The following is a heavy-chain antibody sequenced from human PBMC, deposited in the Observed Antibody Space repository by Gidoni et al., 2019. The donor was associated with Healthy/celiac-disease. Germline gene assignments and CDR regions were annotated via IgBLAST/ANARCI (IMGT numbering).Heavy chain of an antibody. J-gene: IGHJ4*02. D-gene: IGHD6-19*01. V-gene: IGHV3-66*01. Sequence: EVQLVESGGGLVQPGGSLRLSCAASGFTVSSNYMSWVRQAPGKGLEWVSVIYSGGSTYYADSVKGRFTISRDNSKNTLYLQMNSLRAEDTAVYYCARDISGWYYFDYWGQGTLVTVSS. CDR2: IYSGGST. CDR1: GFTVSSNY. CDR3: ARDISGWYYFDY.